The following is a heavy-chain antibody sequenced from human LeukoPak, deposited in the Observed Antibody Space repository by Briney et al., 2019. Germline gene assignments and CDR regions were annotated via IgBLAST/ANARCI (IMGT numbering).Heavy chain of an antibody. D-gene: IGHD3-10*01. J-gene: IGHJ4*02. Sequence: PGGSLRLSCVASRSRFSGYVMKWVRQAPGKGLEWVSTISMSSSYMYYADSVRGRFTISRDNAKNSLYLQMTSLRAEDAAVYYCAREDYSSGNPTIDHWGQGTLVTVSS. CDR3: AREDYSSGNPTIDH. CDR2: ISMSSSYM. CDR1: RSRFSGYV. V-gene: IGHV3-21*01.